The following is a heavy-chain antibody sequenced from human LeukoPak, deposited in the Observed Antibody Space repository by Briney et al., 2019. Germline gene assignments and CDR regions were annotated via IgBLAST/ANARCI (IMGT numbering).Heavy chain of an antibody. J-gene: IGHJ5*02. D-gene: IGHD4-17*01. CDR3: VRSKSGTYGWFDP. Sequence: SETLSLTCTVSGGSITNYYWSWIRQPPGKGLEWIRYIYYSGTTNYNPSLKSRVTISVDTSKNQFSLKVNSVTAADTAVYYCVRSKSGTYGWFDPWGQGTLVTVSS. CDR2: IYYSGTT. CDR1: GGSITNYY. V-gene: IGHV4-59*01.